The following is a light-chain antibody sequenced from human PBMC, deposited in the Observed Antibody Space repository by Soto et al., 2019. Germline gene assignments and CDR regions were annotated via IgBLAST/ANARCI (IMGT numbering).Light chain of an antibody. Sequence: DIAMTQSPLSLPVTPGEPASISCRSSQSLLHSNGYNYLDRYLQKPGQSPQLLIYLGSNRASGVPDRFSGSGSGTDFTLKISRVEAEDVGVYYCMQALQSRYTFGQGTKLEIK. CDR2: LGS. CDR3: MQALQSRYT. J-gene: IGKJ2*01. CDR1: QSLLHSNGYNY. V-gene: IGKV2-28*01.